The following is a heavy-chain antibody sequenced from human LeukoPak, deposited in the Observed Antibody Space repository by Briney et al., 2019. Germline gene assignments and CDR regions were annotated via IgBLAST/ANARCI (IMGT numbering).Heavy chain of an antibody. D-gene: IGHD3-9*01. CDR1: GYTFTNSY. V-gene: IGHV1-2*02. Sequence: ASVKVSCKASGYTFTNSYIHWVRQAPGQGLEWMGWINPNSGGTNYAQKFQGRVTMTRDTSISTAYMELSRLRSDDTAVYYCASDILTGYYNSNFDYWGQGTLVTVSS. CDR2: INPNSGGT. J-gene: IGHJ4*02. CDR3: ASDILTGYYNSNFDY.